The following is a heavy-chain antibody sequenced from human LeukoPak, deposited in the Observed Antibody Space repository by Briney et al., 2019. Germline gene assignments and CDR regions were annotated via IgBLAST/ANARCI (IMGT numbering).Heavy chain of an antibody. D-gene: IGHD4-23*01. CDR2: INPSGGST. CDR1: GYTFTSYY. J-gene: IGHJ4*02. Sequence: ASVKVSCKASGYTFTSYYMHWVRQAPGQGLEWMGIINPSGGSTSYAQKFQGRVTMTRDTSTSTVYMELSSLRSEDTTVYYCARDPYPDYGGNCYFDYWGQGTLDTVSS. CDR3: ARDPYPDYGGNCYFDY. V-gene: IGHV1-46*01.